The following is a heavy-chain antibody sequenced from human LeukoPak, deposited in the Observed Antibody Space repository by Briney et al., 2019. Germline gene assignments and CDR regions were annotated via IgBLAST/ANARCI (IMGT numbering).Heavy chain of an antibody. CDR2: IYYSGST. CDR3: ARHSITKTQDTRNWFDP. V-gene: IGHV4-59*08. CDR1: GGSISSYY. D-gene: IGHD3-10*01. Sequence: PSETLSLTCTVSGGSISSYYWSWIRQPPGKGLEWIGYIYYSGSTNYNPSLKSRVTISVDTSKNQFSLKLSSVTAADTAVYYCARHSITKTQDTRNWFDPWGQGTLVTVSS. J-gene: IGHJ5*02.